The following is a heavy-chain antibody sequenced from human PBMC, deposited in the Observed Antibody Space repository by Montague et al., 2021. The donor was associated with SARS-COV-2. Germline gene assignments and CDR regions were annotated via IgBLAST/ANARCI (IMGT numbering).Heavy chain of an antibody. D-gene: IGHD3-10*01. CDR2: IDHSGST. Sequence: TLSLTCAASGGSISSGGYSWNWIRQPPGKGLEWIGYIDHSGSTYYXPSLKSRVTISLDSSKNQFSLNLTSVTAADTAVYYCARGSMVRGGKVYYGVDVWGQGATVTVSS. CDR1: GGSISSGGYS. V-gene: IGHV4-30-2*01. CDR3: ARGSMVRGGKVYYGVDV. J-gene: IGHJ6*02.